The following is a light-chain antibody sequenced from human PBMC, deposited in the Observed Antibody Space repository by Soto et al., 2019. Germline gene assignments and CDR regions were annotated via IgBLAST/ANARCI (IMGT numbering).Light chain of an antibody. CDR1: QSVSSY. CDR3: QQRSNWPLT. V-gene: IGKV3-11*01. Sequence: EGVMAQSPATPSLSPGERATLSRRASQSVSSYLAWYQQKPGQAPRLLIYDASNRATGIPARFSGSGSGTDFTLTISSLEPEDFAVYYCQQRSNWPLTFGGGTKVDIK. J-gene: IGKJ4*01. CDR2: DAS.